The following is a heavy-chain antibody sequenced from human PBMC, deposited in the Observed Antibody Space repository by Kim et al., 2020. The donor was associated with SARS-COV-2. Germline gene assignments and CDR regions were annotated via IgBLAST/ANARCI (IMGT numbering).Heavy chain of an antibody. Sequence: GGSLRLSCAASGFTFSSYAMSWVRQAPGKGLEWVSAISGSGGSTYYADSVKGRFTISRDNSKNTLYLQMNSLRAEDTAVYYCAKGGRIQLWLDYFDYWGQGDLVTVSS. CDR3: AKGGRIQLWLDYFDY. D-gene: IGHD5-18*01. V-gene: IGHV3-23*01. CDR2: ISGSGGST. J-gene: IGHJ4*02. CDR1: GFTFSSYA.